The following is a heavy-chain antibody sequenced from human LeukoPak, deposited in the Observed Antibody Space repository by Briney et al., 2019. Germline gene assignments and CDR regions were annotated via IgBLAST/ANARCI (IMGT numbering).Heavy chain of an antibody. J-gene: IGHJ4*02. CDR1: GFTFSSYS. CDR3: AKDLLPYSNYYDSSGLGY. CDR2: ISSSSGGST. Sequence: GGSLRLSCAASGFTFSSYSMNWVRQAPGKGLEWVSSISSSSGGSTYYADSVKGRFTISRDNSKNTLYLQMNSLRAEDTAVYYCAKDLLPYSNYYDSSGLGYWGQGTLVTVSS. V-gene: IGHV3-23*01. D-gene: IGHD3-22*01.